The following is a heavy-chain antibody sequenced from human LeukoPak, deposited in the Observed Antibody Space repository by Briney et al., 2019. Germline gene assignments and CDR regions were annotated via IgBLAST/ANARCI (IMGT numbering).Heavy chain of an antibody. J-gene: IGHJ4*02. Sequence: PGGSLRLSCAASGLTFSSYAMSWVRQAPGKGLEWVSAISGSGGSTYYADSVKGRFTISRDNSKNTLYLQMNSLRAEDTAVYYCAKDGVSGYSSGWYFDYWGQGTLVTVSS. V-gene: IGHV3-23*01. CDR1: GLTFSSYA. CDR2: ISGSGGST. CDR3: AKDGVSGYSSGWYFDY. D-gene: IGHD6-19*01.